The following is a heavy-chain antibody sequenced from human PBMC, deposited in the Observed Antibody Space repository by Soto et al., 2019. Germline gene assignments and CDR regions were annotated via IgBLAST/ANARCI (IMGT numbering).Heavy chain of an antibody. Sequence: QLQLQESGPGLVKPSETLSLTCTVSGGSISSSSYYWGWIRQPPGKGLEWIGSIYYSGSTYYNPSLKSRVTISVDTSKNQFSLKLSSVTAADTAVYYCARHYGSRRVEGHNWFDPWGQGTLVTVSS. CDR3: ARHYGSRRVEGHNWFDP. D-gene: IGHD4-17*01. J-gene: IGHJ5*02. V-gene: IGHV4-39*01. CDR1: GGSISSSSYY. CDR2: IYYSGST.